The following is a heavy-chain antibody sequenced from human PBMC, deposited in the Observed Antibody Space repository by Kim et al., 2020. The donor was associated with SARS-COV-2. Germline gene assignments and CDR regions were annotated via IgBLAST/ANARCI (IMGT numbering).Heavy chain of an antibody. D-gene: IGHD6-13*01. CDR3: ARDKSDSTSWYRYFQH. J-gene: IGHJ1*01. V-gene: IGHV3-11*01. Sequence: SVKGRFTIHRDNAKNSLYLQMNSLTAEDTAVYYCARDKSDSTSWYRYFQHWGQGTLVTVSS.